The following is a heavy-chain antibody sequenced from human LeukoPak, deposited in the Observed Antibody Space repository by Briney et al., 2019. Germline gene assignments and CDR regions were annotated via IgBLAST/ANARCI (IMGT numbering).Heavy chain of an antibody. D-gene: IGHD4-23*01. CDR2: ISGSGGST. J-gene: IGHJ4*02. V-gene: IGHV3-23*01. Sequence: GGSLRLSCASSGFTFRSYAMSWVRQAPGKGLEWVSGISGSGGSTYYADSVKGRFTISRDNSKNTLFLQMNSLRAEDTAVYYCANLLRWEPYWGQGTLVTVSS. CDR3: ANLLRWEPY. CDR1: GFTFRSYA.